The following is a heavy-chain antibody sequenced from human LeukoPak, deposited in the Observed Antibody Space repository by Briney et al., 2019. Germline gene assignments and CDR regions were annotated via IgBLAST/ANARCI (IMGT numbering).Heavy chain of an antibody. V-gene: IGHV3-30*04. Sequence: PGGSLRLSCAASGFTFNAYALHWVRQAPGKGLEWVAVISYDGSNKYYADSVKGRFTISRDNSKNTLYLQMNSLRAEDTAVYYCAKDFDYGSNDYWGQGTLVTVSS. CDR3: AKDFDYGSNDY. CDR2: ISYDGSNK. CDR1: GFTFNAYA. J-gene: IGHJ4*02. D-gene: IGHD3-10*01.